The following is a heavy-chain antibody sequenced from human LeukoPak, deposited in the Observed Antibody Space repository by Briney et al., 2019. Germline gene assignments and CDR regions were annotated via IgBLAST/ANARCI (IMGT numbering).Heavy chain of an antibody. J-gene: IGHJ6*02. CDR2: VNPDSGDT. D-gene: IGHD4-17*01. Sequence: GASVKVSCKASGYSFTGKYMHWVRQAPGQGLEWMGWVNPDSGDTKYEQKFQGRVTMTRDTSISTAYMELSRLRSDDTAVYYCARETTVTTDYYGMDVWGQGTTVTVSS. CDR1: GYSFTGKY. V-gene: IGHV1-2*02. CDR3: ARETTVTTDYYGMDV.